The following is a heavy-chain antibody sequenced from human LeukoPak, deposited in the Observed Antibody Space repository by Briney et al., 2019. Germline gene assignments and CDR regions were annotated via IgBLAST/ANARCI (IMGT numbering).Heavy chain of an antibody. CDR1: GFTLSTYW. J-gene: IGHJ6*03. D-gene: IGHD3-10*01. CDR3: ARSVEAGYMDV. CDR2: IKQDGSEK. V-gene: IGHV3-7*01. Sequence: GGSLRLSCAASGFTLSTYWMNWVRQAPGKGLEWVATIKQDGSEKYYVDSVRGRFTISRDNAKNSLYLQMNSLSAEDTAVYYCARSVEAGYMDVWGKGTTVTISS.